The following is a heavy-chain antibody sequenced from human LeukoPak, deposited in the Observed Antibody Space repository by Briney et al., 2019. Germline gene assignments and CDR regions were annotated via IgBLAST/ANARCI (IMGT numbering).Heavy chain of an antibody. CDR2: IYSGGST. D-gene: IGHD3-22*01. CDR3: ARDYYDSSGYRSPYYYMDV. CDR1: GFTVSSNY. J-gene: IGHJ6*03. V-gene: IGHV3-66*01. Sequence: GGSLRLSCAASGFTVSSNYMSWVRQAPGKGLEWVSVIYSGGSTYYADSVKGRFTISRDNSKNTLYLQMNSLRAEDTAVYYCARDYYDSSGYRSPYYYMDVWGKGTTVTISS.